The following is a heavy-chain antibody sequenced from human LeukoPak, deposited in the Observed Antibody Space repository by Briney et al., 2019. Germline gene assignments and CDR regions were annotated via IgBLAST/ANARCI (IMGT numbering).Heavy chain of an antibody. D-gene: IGHD3-22*01. Sequence: ASVTVSCKASGGTFSSYAISWVRQAPGQGLEWMGRIIPILGIANYAQKFQGRVTITADKSTSTAYMELSSLRSEDTAVYYCARIGYYDSSGYYEGYFQHWGQGTLVTVSS. J-gene: IGHJ1*01. V-gene: IGHV1-69*04. CDR1: GGTFSSYA. CDR2: IIPILGIA. CDR3: ARIGYYDSSGYYEGYFQH.